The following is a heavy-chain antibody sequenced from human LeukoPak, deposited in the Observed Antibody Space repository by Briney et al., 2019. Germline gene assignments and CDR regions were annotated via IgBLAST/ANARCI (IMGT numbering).Heavy chain of an antibody. D-gene: IGHD4-17*01. V-gene: IGHV4-38-2*02. Sequence: SETLSLTCTVSGYSISSGYYWGWIRQPPGKGLEGIGSIYHSGSTYYNPSLKSRVTISVDTSKNQFSLKLSSVTAADTAVYYCARGHGDYYYYYYMDVWGKGTTVTVSS. CDR3: ARGHGDYYYYYYMDV. CDR2: IYHSGST. J-gene: IGHJ6*03. CDR1: GYSISSGYY.